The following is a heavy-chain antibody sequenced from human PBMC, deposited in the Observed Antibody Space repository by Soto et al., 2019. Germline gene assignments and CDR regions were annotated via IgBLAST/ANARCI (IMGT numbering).Heavy chain of an antibody. CDR2: ISGSGENT. CDR3: AGGGEWSFNFEY. Sequence: EVQLLESGGGLVQPGGSLRLSCAVSGFSFSIYAMSWVRQAPGKGLEWACGISGSGENTYYADSVKGRFTISRDNSKNTLYLQMNNLRVEDKAVYYCAGGGEWSFNFEYWGQGTLVTVFS. J-gene: IGHJ4*02. D-gene: IGHD3-3*01. CDR1: GFSFSIYA. V-gene: IGHV3-23*01.